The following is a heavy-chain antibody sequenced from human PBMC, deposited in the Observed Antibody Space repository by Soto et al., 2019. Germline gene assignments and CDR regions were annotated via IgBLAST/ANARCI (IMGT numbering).Heavy chain of an antibody. D-gene: IGHD2-15*01. CDR1: GFTFSSYA. J-gene: IGHJ6*02. V-gene: IGHV3-30-3*01. CDR3: ARGRGYCSGGSCSLGPYYYYYGMDV. CDR2: ISYDGSNK. Sequence: GGSLRLSCAASGFTFSSYAMHWVRQAPGKGLEWVAVISYDGSNKYYADSVKGRFTISRDNSKNTLYLQMNSLRAEDTAVYYCARGRGYCSGGSCSLGPYYYYYGMDVWGQGTTVTVSS.